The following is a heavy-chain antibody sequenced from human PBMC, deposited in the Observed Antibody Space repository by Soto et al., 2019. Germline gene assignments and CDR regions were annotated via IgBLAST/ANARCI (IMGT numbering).Heavy chain of an antibody. CDR1: GGSISSYY. D-gene: IGHD3-22*01. Sequence: SETLSLTYTVSGGSISSYYWSWIRQPPGKGLEWIGYIYYSGSTNYNPSLKSRVTISVDTSKNQFSLKLSSVTAADTAVYYCAKGYYDSSGYYFDYWGQGTLVTVSS. CDR3: AKGYYDSSGYYFDY. CDR2: IYYSGST. V-gene: IGHV4-59*01. J-gene: IGHJ4*02.